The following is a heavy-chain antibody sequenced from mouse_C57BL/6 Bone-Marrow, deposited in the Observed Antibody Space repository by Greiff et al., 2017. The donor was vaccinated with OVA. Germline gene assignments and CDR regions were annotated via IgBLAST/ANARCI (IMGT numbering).Heavy chain of an antibody. J-gene: IGHJ3*01. CDR3: ARGGPYYYGSSWFAY. CDR2: IYPRSGNT. D-gene: IGHD1-1*01. CDR1: GYTFTSYG. Sequence: VHLVESGAELARPGASVKLSCKASGYTFTSYGISWVKQRTGQGLEWIGEIYPRSGNTYYNEKFKGKATLTADKSSSTAYMELRSLTSEDSAVYFCARGGPYYYGSSWFAYWGQGTLVTVSA. V-gene: IGHV1-81*01.